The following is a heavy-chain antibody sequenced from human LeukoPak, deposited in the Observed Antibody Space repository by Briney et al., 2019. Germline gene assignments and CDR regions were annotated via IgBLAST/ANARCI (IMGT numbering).Heavy chain of an antibody. D-gene: IGHD3-22*01. Sequence: GGSLRLSCAASGFTFRSYGMSWVRQAPGKGLEWVSAISASGGSTYYADSVKGRFTISRDNSKNTLYLQMNSLRAEDTAVYYCAPLSDSSGYYFEAGWGQGTLVTVSS. V-gene: IGHV3-23*01. CDR2: ISASGGST. CDR1: GFTFRSYG. J-gene: IGHJ4*02. CDR3: APLSDSSGYYFEAG.